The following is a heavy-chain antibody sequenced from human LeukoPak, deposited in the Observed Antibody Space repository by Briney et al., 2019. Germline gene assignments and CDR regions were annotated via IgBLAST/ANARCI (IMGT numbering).Heavy chain of an antibody. CDR1: GGSISSSSYY. J-gene: IGHJ4*02. CDR2: IYYSGST. Sequence: SETLSLTCTVSGGSISSSSYYWGWIRQPPGKGLEWIGSIYYSGSTYYNPSLKSRVTISVDTSKNQFSLKLSSVTAADTAVYYCARVYCSGGSCYSGSYYFDYWGQGTLVTVSS. V-gene: IGHV4-39*01. CDR3: ARVYCSGGSCYSGSYYFDY. D-gene: IGHD2-15*01.